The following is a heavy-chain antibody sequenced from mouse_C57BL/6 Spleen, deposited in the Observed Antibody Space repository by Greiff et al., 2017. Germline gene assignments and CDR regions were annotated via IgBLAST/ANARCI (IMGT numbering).Heavy chain of an antibody. CDR1: GFNFKDYY. CDR3: ARSSYGSSYYFDY. Sequence: VQLKQSGAELVKPGASVKLSCTASGFNFKDYYMHWVKQRTEQGLEWIGRIDPEDGETKYASKFQGKATITADTSSNTVYLQLSSLTSEDTAVYYCARSSYGSSYYFDYWGQGTTLTVAS. CDR2: IDPEDGET. V-gene: IGHV14-2*01. J-gene: IGHJ2*01. D-gene: IGHD1-1*01.